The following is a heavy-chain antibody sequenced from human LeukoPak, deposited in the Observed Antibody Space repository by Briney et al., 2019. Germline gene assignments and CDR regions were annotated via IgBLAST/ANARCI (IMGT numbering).Heavy chain of an antibody. CDR2: ISSSSSYI. Sequence: GGSLRLSCAASGFTFSSYSMNWVRQAPGKGLEWVSSISSSSSYICYADSVKGRFTISRDNAKNSLYLQMNSLRAEDTAVYYCARIEVRGVNDWGQGTLVTVSS. CDR3: ARIEVRGVND. CDR1: GFTFSSYS. V-gene: IGHV3-21*01. D-gene: IGHD3-10*01. J-gene: IGHJ4*02.